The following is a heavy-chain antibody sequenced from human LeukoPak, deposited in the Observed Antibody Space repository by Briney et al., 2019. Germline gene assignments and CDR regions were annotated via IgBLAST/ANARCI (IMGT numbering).Heavy chain of an antibody. CDR3: ARDFLARYCSSTSCSEKPKFDP. CDR1: GGTFSSYA. Sequence: PEASVKVSCKASGGTFSSYAISWVRQAPGQGLEWMGGIIPIFGTANYAQKFQGRVTITTDESTSTAYMELSSLRSEDTAVYYCARDFLARYCSSTSCSEKPKFDPWGQGTLVTVSS. D-gene: IGHD2-2*01. V-gene: IGHV1-69*05. J-gene: IGHJ5*02. CDR2: IIPIFGTA.